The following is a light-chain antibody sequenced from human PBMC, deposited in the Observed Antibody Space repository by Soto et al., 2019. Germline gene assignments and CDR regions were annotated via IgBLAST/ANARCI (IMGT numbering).Light chain of an antibody. CDR1: QSLLHSNGYNY. CDR2: LGS. J-gene: IGKJ1*01. V-gene: IGKV2-28*01. Sequence: DTVMTQSPLSLPVTPGEPASISCKSSQSLLHSNGYNYLDWFLQKPGQSPQLLIFLGSNRASGVPDRFSGSGSGTDFTLKISRVEAEDVGVYYCMQALQTSWTFGQGTKVEI. CDR3: MQALQTSWT.